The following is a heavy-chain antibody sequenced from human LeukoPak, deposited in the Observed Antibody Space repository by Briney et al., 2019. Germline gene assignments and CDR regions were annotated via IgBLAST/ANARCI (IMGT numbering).Heavy chain of an antibody. D-gene: IGHD3-3*01. V-gene: IGHV1-69*05. CDR3: ARGSYDFWSGYYIPPPFDY. Sequence: SMKVSCKASGGTFSSYAISWVRQAPGQGLEWMGGIIPIFGTANYVQKFQGRVTITTDESTSTAYMELSSLRSEDTAVYYCARGSYDFWSGYYIPPPFDYWGQGTLVTVSS. CDR2: IIPIFGTA. CDR1: GGTFSSYA. J-gene: IGHJ4*02.